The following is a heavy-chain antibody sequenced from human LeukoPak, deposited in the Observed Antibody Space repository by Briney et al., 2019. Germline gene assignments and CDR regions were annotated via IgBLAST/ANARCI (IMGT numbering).Heavy chain of an antibody. V-gene: IGHV4-61*01. J-gene: IGHJ2*01. CDR2: IYYSGST. Sequence: PSETLSLTCTASGGSVSSDSYYWSWIRQPPGKRLEWIGCIYYSGSTNYNPSLKSRVTISVDTSKNQFSLKLSSVTAADTAVYYCARDPYYYDSSGYYPWYFDLWGRGTLVTVSS. CDR3: ARDPYYYDSSGYYPWYFDL. CDR1: GGSVSSDSYY. D-gene: IGHD3-22*01.